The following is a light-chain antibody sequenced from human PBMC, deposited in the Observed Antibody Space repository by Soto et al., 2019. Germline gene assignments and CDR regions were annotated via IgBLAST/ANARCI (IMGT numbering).Light chain of an antibody. V-gene: IGLV2-23*03. J-gene: IGLJ1*01. Sequence: LTQHPSVCGSPGQVITISYSGTSSNVGGYNLVSWYQHDPGKAPKAVIYESNKRPLGISDRFSASKSGNTAALTISGLQTEDEADYYCCSYAGHTNFVFGSGTKVTVL. CDR2: ESN. CDR3: CSYAGHTNFV. CDR1: SSNVGGYNL.